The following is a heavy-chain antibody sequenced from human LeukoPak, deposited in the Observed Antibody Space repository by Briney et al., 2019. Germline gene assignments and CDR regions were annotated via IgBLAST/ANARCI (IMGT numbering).Heavy chain of an antibody. CDR1: GGSFSGYY. D-gene: IGHD3-22*01. CDR2: INHSGST. CDR3: ALAPRWSSGASLHDY. J-gene: IGHJ4*02. V-gene: IGHV4-34*01. Sequence: SSETLSLTCAVYGGSFSGYYWSWIRQPPGKGLEWIGEINHSGSTNYNPSLKSRVTISVDTSMNQFSLKLSSVTAADTAVYYCALAPRWSSGASLHDYWGQGTLVTVSS.